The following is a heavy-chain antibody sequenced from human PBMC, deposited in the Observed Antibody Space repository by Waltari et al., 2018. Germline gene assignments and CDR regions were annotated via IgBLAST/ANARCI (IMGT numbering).Heavy chain of an antibody. CDR1: GGTFSSYA. J-gene: IGHJ3*02. D-gene: IGHD6-19*01. CDR3: ARVLGIAVAVGAVDI. CDR2: IIPIFGTA. V-gene: IGHV1-69*06. Sequence: VKKPGSSVKVSCKASGGTFSSYAIRWVRQAPGQGLEWMGGIIPIFGTANYAQKFQGRVTITADKSTSTAYMELSSLRSEDTAVYYCARVLGIAVAVGAVDIWGQGTMVTVSS.